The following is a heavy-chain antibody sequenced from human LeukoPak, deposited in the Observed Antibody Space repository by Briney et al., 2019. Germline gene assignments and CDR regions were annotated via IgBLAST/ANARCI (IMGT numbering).Heavy chain of an antibody. CDR3: ARDRYSSSYYFDY. D-gene: IGHD6-6*01. CDR2: LRYDGSDQ. V-gene: IGHV3-30*02. CDR1: GFNFRGYA. Sequence: GGSLRLSCAASGFNFRGYAMHWVRQAPGRGLEWVAFLRYDGSDQKYADSVKGRFTISRDNSKNTLYLQMNSLRAEDTAVYYCARDRYSSSYYFDYWGQGTLVTVSS. J-gene: IGHJ4*02.